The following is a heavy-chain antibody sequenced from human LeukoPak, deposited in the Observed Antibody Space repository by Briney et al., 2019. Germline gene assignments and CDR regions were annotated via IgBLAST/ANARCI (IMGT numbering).Heavy chain of an antibody. Sequence: GGSLRLSCAASGFTFNRYGMHWVRQAPGKGLEWVAVISYDGSNKYYADSVKGRFTISRDNSKNTLYLQVNSLRAEDTAVYYCARDHGEGWFDPWGQGTLVTVSS. CDR1: GFTFNRYG. V-gene: IGHV3-30*03. CDR2: ISYDGSNK. J-gene: IGHJ5*02. CDR3: ARDHGEGWFDP.